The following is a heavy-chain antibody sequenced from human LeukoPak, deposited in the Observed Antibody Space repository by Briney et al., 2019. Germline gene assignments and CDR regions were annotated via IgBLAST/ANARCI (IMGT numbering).Heavy chain of an antibody. CDR3: AKGDYYYDSSGYYLRGYFDY. D-gene: IGHD3-22*01. J-gene: IGHJ4*02. CDR2: ISSSSSYI. CDR1: GFTFSSYS. Sequence: GGSLRLSCAASGFTFSSYSMNWVRQAPGKGLEWVSSISSSSSYIYYADSVKGRFTISRDNAKNSLYLQTNSLRAEDTAVYYCAKGDYYYDSSGYYLRGYFDYWGQGTLVTVSS. V-gene: IGHV3-21*01.